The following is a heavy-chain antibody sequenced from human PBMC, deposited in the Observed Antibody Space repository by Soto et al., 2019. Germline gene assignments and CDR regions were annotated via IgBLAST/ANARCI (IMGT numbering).Heavy chain of an antibody. CDR1: GGSISSGDHY. CDR3: AREDDYSIRFDY. J-gene: IGHJ4*02. Sequence: SETLSLTCTVSGGSISSGDHYWSWIRQPPGKGLEWIAYINDSGDTYYNPSLKSRAITSVDMSKNQFSLKLTSVTAADTAVFYCAREDDYSIRFDYWGQGTLVTVSS. D-gene: IGHD4-4*01. CDR2: INDSGDT. V-gene: IGHV4-30-4*08.